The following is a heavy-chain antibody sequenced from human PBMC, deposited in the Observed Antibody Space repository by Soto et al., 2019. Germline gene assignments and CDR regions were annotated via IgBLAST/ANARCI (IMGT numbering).Heavy chain of an antibody. Sequence: GQPLKDSCKGSGYNFTNYWSAWVSQMTGKGLEWIGIIYPDDSDTRYSPSFQGQVTISADKSINTAYLQWSSLKASDTAMYYCARIITIFGGHWGMDVWGQGTTVTVSS. J-gene: IGHJ6*02. CDR3: ARIITIFGGHWGMDV. CDR2: IYPDDSDT. D-gene: IGHD3-3*01. CDR1: GYNFTNYW. V-gene: IGHV5-51*01.